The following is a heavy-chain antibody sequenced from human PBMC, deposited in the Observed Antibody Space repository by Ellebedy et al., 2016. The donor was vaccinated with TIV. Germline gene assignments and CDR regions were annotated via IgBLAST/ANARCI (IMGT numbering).Heavy chain of an antibody. CDR3: ARDRRGSGDFDY. D-gene: IGHD3-10*01. CDR1: GFTFSSYW. V-gene: IGHV3-7*01. J-gene: IGHJ4*02. CDR2: IKQDGSEK. Sequence: GESLKISCAASGFTFSSYWMSWVRQAPGKGLEWVANIKQDGSEKYYVDSVKGRFTISRDNAKNSLYLQMNSLRAEDTAVYYCARDRRGSGDFDYWGQGTLVTVSS.